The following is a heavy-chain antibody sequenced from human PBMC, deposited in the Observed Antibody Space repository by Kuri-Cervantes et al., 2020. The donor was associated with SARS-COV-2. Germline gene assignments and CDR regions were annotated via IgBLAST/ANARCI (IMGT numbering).Heavy chain of an antibody. Sequence: SETPSLTCTVSGGSISSHYWSWIRQPPGKGLEWIGYIYYSGSTNYNPSLKSRVTISVDTSKNQFSLKLSSVTAADTAVYYCARSSPGTNWFDPWGQGTLVTVSS. V-gene: IGHV4-59*11. CDR2: IYYSGST. J-gene: IGHJ5*02. CDR1: GGSISSHY. D-gene: IGHD1-1*01. CDR3: ARSSPGTNWFDP.